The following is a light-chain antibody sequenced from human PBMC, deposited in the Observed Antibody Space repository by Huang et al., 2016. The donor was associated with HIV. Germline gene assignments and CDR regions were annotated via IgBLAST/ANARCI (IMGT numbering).Light chain of an antibody. Sequence: DIVLTQSPATLSLSPGERVTLSCRAGQSVGSYLAWYQRTPGQAPRLLVSDASHRATGSPARFSGSGSGTDFTLTISSLEPEDFAVYYCHQHSSWPGTFGQGTRVEIK. CDR3: HQHSSWPGT. CDR2: DAS. V-gene: IGKV3-11*01. J-gene: IGKJ1*01. CDR1: QSVGSY.